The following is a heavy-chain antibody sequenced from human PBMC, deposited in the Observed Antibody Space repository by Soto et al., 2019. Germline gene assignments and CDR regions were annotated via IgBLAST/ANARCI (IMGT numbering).Heavy chain of an antibody. Sequence: QVQLVQSGAEVKKPGSSVKVSCKASGGTFSSYAISWVRQAPGQGLEWMGGIIPIIGTANYAQKFQGRVTITADESTNTAYMELSSLRSEDTAVYYCARNSRTMVRENDAFDIWGQGTMVTVSS. J-gene: IGHJ3*02. CDR2: IIPIIGTA. CDR3: ARNSRTMVRENDAFDI. D-gene: IGHD3-10*01. V-gene: IGHV1-69*01. CDR1: GGTFSSYA.